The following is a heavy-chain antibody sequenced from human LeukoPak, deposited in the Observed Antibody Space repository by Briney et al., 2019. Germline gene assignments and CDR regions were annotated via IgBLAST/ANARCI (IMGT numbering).Heavy chain of an antibody. CDR3: AAAGLRLDAFDI. J-gene: IGHJ3*02. CDR1: GFTFSSYG. Sequence: PGGSLRLSCAASGFTFSSYGMHWVRQAPGKGLEWVAFIRYDGSNKYYADSVKGRFTISRDNSKNTLYLQMNSLRAEDTAVYYCAAAGLRLDAFDIWGQGTMVTVSS. V-gene: IGHV3-30*02. D-gene: IGHD6-13*01. CDR2: IRYDGSNK.